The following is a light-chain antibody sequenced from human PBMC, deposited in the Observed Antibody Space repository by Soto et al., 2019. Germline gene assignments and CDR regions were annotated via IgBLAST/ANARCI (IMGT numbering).Light chain of an antibody. CDR2: DSS. Sequence: EIVLTQSPGTLSLSPGERADLSCRASQSVSGSYVAWYQQKPGQAPRLLIYDSSNSATGIAARFSGTGSETEVTPTIIRREPADFAVEYCQQYDNTPITFGQGTKVDIK. V-gene: IGKV3-20*01. CDR1: QSVSGSY. CDR3: QQYDNTPIT. J-gene: IGKJ1*01.